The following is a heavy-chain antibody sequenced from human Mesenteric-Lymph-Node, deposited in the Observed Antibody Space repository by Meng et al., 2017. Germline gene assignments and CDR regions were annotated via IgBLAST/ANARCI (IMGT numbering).Heavy chain of an antibody. D-gene: IGHD6-19*01. V-gene: IGHV1-69*13. CDR3: ASIAVAGTRFYWFDP. J-gene: IGHJ5*02. CDR2: IIPIFGTA. Sequence: SVKVSCKASGGTFSSYAISWVRQAPGQGLEWMGGIIPIFGTANYAQKFQGRVTITADESTSTAYMELSSLRSEDTAVYYCASIAVAGTRFYWFDPWGQGTLVTVSS. CDR1: GGTFSSYA.